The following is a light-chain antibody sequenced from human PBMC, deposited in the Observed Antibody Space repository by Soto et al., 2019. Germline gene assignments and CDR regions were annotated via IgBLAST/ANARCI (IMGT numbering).Light chain of an antibody. J-gene: IGKJ1*01. V-gene: IGKV3-15*01. CDR2: GAS. CDR1: QSVRSN. Sequence: EIVMTQSPATLSVSPGDRANLSCRANQSVRSNLAWYQQRPGQAPRLLIYGASTRAAGVPARFSGSGSGTEFTLTISSLQSEDFAVYYCQQYNTWPPRTFGQGTKGEVK. CDR3: QQYNTWPPRT.